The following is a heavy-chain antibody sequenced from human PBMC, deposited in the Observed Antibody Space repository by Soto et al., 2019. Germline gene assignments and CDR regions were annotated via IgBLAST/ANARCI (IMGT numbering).Heavy chain of an antibody. J-gene: IGHJ4*02. CDR2: MNPNTGNT. CDR3: ARRKERSGPHYFDY. Sequence: QVQLVQSGAEVKKPGASVKVSCKASGDSFTKYDIHWVRQATGQGLEWMGWMNPNTGNTGFAQKFRGRVTLTRNTAISTAYMELSSLRSDDTAVYFCARRKERSGPHYFDYWGQGTLVTVS. V-gene: IGHV1-8*01. CDR1: GDSFTKYD. D-gene: IGHD6-25*01.